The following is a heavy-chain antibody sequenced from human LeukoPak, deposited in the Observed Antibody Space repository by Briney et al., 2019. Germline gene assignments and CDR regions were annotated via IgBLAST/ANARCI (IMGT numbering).Heavy chain of an antibody. CDR3: ARDLSSDSSGFDAFDI. V-gene: IGHV4-59*01. Sequence: PSETLSLTCTVSGGSISSYYWSWIRQPPGKGLEWIGCIYYSGSTNYNPSLKSRVTISVDTSKNQFSLKLSSVTAADTAVYYCARDLSSDSSGFDAFDIWGQGTMVTVSS. CDR1: GGSISSYY. D-gene: IGHD3-22*01. CDR2: IYYSGST. J-gene: IGHJ3*02.